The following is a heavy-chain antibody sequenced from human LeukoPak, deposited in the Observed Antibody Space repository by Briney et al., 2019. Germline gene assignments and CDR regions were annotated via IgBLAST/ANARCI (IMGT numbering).Heavy chain of an antibody. D-gene: IGHD6-19*01. Sequence: SETLSLTCTVSGGSISSYYWSWIRQPPGKGLEWIGYTYYSGSTNYNPSLKSRVTISVDTSKNQFSLKLSSVTAADTAVYYCAREYSSGWSPNWFDPWGQGTLVTVSS. CDR2: TYYSGST. V-gene: IGHV4-59*12. CDR3: AREYSSGWSPNWFDP. CDR1: GGSISSYY. J-gene: IGHJ5*02.